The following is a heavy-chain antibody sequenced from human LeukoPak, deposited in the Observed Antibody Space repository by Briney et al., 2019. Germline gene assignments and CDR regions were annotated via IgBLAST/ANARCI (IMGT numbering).Heavy chain of an antibody. CDR1: GFTFSSYW. V-gene: IGHV3-7*01. CDR3: ARDLEPDAFDI. CDR2: IKQEGSEK. D-gene: IGHD1-1*01. J-gene: IGHJ3*02. Sequence: GSLRLSCAAAGFTFSSYWMSCVRQAPGKGLEWVAKIKQEGSEKYYVDSVKGRFTISRDNAKNSLYLQMNSLRAEDTAVYYCARDLEPDAFDIWGQGTMVTVSS.